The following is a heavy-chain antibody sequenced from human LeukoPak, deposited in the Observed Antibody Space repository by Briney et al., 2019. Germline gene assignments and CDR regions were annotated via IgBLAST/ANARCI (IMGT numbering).Heavy chain of an antibody. CDR1: GGSFSGYY. J-gene: IGHJ4*02. V-gene: IGHV4-34*01. CDR2: INHSGST. Sequence: SETLSLTCAVYGGSFSGYYWSWIRQPPGKGLEWIGEINHSGSTNYNPSLKSRVTISVDTSKNQFSLKLSSVTAADTAVYYCARDLFRFWGQGTLVTVSS. CDR3: ARDLFRF. D-gene: IGHD2-21*01.